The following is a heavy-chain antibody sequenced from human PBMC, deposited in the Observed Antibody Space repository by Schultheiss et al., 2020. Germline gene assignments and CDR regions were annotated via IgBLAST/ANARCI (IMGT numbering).Heavy chain of an antibody. D-gene: IGHD2-8*02. CDR2: ISAYNGNT. Sequence: ASVKVSCKASGYTFTSYGISWVRQAPGQGLEWMGWISAYNGNTNYAQKLQGRVTMTTDTSTSTAYMELRSLRSDDTAVYYCARTTLDCTASNCYEYWGQGSLVTVSS. CDR1: GYTFTSYG. V-gene: IGHV1-18*01. J-gene: IGHJ4*02. CDR3: ARTTLDCTASNCYEY.